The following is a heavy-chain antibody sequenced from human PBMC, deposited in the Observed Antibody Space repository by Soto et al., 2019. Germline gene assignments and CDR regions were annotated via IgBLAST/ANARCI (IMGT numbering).Heavy chain of an antibody. V-gene: IGHV3-11*06. D-gene: IGHD2-21*01. CDR3: TSGGGGGLFEN. J-gene: IGHJ4*02. CDR1: GFPFSDYY. CDR2: ISPKSTYR. Sequence: GGSLRLSCATSGFPFSDYYMSWIRQAPGKGLEWLSHISPKSTYRNYADSVKGRFTISRDNTKSSLFLQMNSLGVEDTAVYYCTSGGGGGLFENWGQGVLVTVSS.